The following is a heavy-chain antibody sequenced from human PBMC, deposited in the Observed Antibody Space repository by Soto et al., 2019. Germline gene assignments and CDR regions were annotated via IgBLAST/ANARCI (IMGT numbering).Heavy chain of an antibody. CDR1: GTSISSYY. CDR2: IHYSGTT. CDR3: ARYNSYALDY. J-gene: IGHJ4*02. D-gene: IGHD2-2*01. V-gene: IGHV4-59*01. Sequence: PSETLSLTCTVSGTSISSYYWSWIRQPPGKGLEWIANIHYSGTTNYNPSLASRVTLSGDTSKNQFSLKMTSVTAADRAMYFCARYNSYALDYWGRGTLVTVSS.